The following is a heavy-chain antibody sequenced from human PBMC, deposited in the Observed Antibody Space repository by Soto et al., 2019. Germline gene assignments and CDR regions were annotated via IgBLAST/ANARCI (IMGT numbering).Heavy chain of an antibody. J-gene: IGHJ5*02. Sequence: GASVKVSCKASGYTFTSYGISWVRQAPGQGLEWMGWISAYNGNTNYAQKLQGRVTMTTDTSTSTAYMELRSLRSDDTAVYYCARGRDDYGDHNWFDPWGQGTLVTVSS. CDR2: ISAYNGNT. CDR3: ARGRDDYGDHNWFDP. CDR1: GYTFTSYG. D-gene: IGHD4-17*01. V-gene: IGHV1-18*01.